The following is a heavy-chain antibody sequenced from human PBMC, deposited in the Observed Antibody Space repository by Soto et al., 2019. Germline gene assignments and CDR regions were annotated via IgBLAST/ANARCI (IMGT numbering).Heavy chain of an antibody. J-gene: IGHJ5*02. CDR3: ARVVGIAVAGTSRWFDP. CDR2: ISAYNGNT. D-gene: IGHD6-19*01. Sequence: ASVKVTCKASGYTFTSSGISWVRQAPGQGLEWMGWISAYNGNTNYAQKLQGRVTMTTDTSTSTAYMELRSLRSDDTAVYYCARVVGIAVAGTSRWFDPWGQGTLVTVSS. CDR1: GYTFTSSG. V-gene: IGHV1-18*01.